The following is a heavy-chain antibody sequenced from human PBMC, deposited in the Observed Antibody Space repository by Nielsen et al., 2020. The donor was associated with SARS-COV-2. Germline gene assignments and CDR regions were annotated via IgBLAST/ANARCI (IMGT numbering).Heavy chain of an antibody. CDR1: GFTFDDYA. V-gene: IGHV3-9*01. CDR2: ISWNSGSI. CDR3: AKDFGGWYAIFQH. J-gene: IGHJ1*01. Sequence: SLKISCAASGFTFDDYAMHWVRQAPGKGLEWVSGISWNSGSIDYADSVKGRFTISRDNAKNSLYLQMNSLRAEDTALYYCAKDFGGWYAIFQHWGQGTLVTVSS. D-gene: IGHD6-19*01.